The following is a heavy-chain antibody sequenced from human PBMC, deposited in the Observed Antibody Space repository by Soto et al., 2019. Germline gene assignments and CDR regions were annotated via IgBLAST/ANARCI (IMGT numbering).Heavy chain of an antibody. D-gene: IGHD6-19*01. CDR2: IYWDADK. CDR1: GFSLSTSGVG. Sequence: GSGPTLVNPTQTLTLTCTFSGFSLSTSGVGVGWIRQPPGKALEWLALIYWDADKRYSPSLKSRLTITKDTSKNQVVLTMTKMDPVDTATYYCAHSRSSGWPHLVDYWGQGTLVTVSS. J-gene: IGHJ4*02. CDR3: AHSRSSGWPHLVDY. V-gene: IGHV2-5*02.